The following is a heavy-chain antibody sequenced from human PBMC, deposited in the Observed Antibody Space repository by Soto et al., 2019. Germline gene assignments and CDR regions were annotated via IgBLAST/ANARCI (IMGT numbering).Heavy chain of an antibody. CDR2: IDPSDSYT. CDR3: ARQGMITRPKSGMDV. CDR1: GYSFTSYW. J-gene: IGHJ6*02. Sequence: GESLKISCKGSGYSFTSYWISWVRQMPGKGLEWMGRIDPSDSYTNYSPSFQGHVTISADKSISTAYLQWSSLKASDTAMFYCARQGMITRPKSGMDVWGQGPTVTVS. V-gene: IGHV5-10-1*01. D-gene: IGHD3-16*01.